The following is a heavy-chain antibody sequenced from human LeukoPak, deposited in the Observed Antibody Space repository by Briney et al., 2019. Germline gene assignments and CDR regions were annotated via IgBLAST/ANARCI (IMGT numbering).Heavy chain of an antibody. Sequence: GGSLRLSCAASGFTVSSNYMSWVRQAPGKGLEWVSVIYSGGSTYYADSVKGRFTISRDNSKNTLYLQMISLRAADTAVYYCAKERRTTWYRGWFDSWGQGTLVIVSS. CDR3: AKERRTTWYRGWFDS. CDR1: GFTVSSNY. D-gene: IGHD6-13*01. CDR2: IYSGGST. J-gene: IGHJ5*01. V-gene: IGHV3-53*01.